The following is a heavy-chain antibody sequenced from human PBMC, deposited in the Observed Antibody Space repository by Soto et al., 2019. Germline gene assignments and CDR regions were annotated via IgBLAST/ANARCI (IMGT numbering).Heavy chain of an antibody. CDR2: INPNSGGT. V-gene: IGHV1-2*02. J-gene: IGHJ6*02. Sequence: ASVKVSCKASGYTFTGYYMHWVGQAPGQGLEWMEWINPNSGGTNYAQKFQGRVTMTRDTSISTAYMELSRLRSDDTAVYYCARDGVVVPAASHYYYGMDVWGQGTTVTVSS. CDR3: ARDGVVVPAASHYYYGMDV. D-gene: IGHD2-2*01. CDR1: GYTFTGYY.